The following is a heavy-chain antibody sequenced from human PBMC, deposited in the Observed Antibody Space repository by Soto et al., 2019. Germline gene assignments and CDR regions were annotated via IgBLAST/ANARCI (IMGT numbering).Heavy chain of an antibody. CDR3: ARSPLRGYSYGYRPYYFDY. J-gene: IGHJ4*02. Sequence: ASVKVSCKASGYTFTSYGISWVRQAPGQGLEWMGWISAYNGNTNYAQKLQGRVTMTTDTSTSTAYMELRSLRSDDTAVYYCARSPLRGYSYGYRPYYFDYWGQGTLVTVSS. CDR1: GYTFTSYG. V-gene: IGHV1-18*01. D-gene: IGHD5-18*01. CDR2: ISAYNGNT.